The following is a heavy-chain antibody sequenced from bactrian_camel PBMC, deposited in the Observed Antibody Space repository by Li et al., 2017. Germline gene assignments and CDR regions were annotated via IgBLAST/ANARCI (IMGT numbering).Heavy chain of an antibody. CDR2: INRAGDMT. D-gene: IGHD3*01. CDR1: GNTFSRFR. J-gene: IGHJ6*01. CDR3: AAEPRGSAS. V-gene: IGHV3S40*01. Sequence: VQLVESGGGSVQSGGSLRLSCATSGNTFSRFRMGWFRQAPGKGLEWVSGINRAGDMTDYADSVKGRFTMFRDNRKNTLYLQMNSLKPEDTAVYHCAAEPRGSASWGQGTQVTVS.